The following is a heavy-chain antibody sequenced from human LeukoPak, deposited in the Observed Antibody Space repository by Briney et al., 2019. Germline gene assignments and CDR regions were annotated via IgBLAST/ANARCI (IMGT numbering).Heavy chain of an antibody. CDR1: GYTFTSYY. V-gene: IGHV1-2*02. J-gene: IGHJ4*02. D-gene: IGHD3-3*01. CDR3: ARDKTIFGVVTLYY. CDR2: INPSGGST. Sequence: ASVKVSCKASGYTFTSYYMHWVRQAPGQGLEWMGIINPSGGSTNYAQKFQGRVTMTRDTSISTAYMELSRLRSDDTAVYYCARDKTIFGVVTLYYWGQGTLVTVSS.